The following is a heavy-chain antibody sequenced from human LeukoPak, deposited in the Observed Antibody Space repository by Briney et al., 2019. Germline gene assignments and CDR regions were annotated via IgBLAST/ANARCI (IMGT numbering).Heavy chain of an antibody. CDR2: ISGDGGST. V-gene: IGHV3-43*02. CDR1: GCSFDDYA. CDR3: ARESDSSGWYDS. J-gene: IGHJ5*01. D-gene: IGHD3-22*01. Sequence: PGESLRLSCAAPGCSFDDYAIHWVRQAPGKGLEWVTLISGDGGSTFYADPVKGRLTISRDNSKNSLYLQTSSLRSEDTALYYCARESDSSGWYDSWGQGTLVTVSS.